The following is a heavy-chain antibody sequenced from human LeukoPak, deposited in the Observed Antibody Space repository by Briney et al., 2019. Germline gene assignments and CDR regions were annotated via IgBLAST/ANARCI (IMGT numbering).Heavy chain of an antibody. D-gene: IGHD3-9*01. CDR2: IWYDGSNK. CDR1: GFPFNSYA. Sequence: GGSLRLSCAASGFPFNSYAMHWVRKAPGKGLEWVAVIWYDGSNKYYADSVKGRFTISRDNSKNKLYLQMSSLRPEDTAVYYCAKGAYLRYFEWLWANWGQGTLVTVSS. J-gene: IGHJ4*02. V-gene: IGHV3-30*02. CDR3: AKGAYLRYFEWLWAN.